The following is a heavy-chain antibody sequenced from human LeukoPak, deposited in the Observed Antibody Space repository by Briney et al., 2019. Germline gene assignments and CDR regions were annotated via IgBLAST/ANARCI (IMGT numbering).Heavy chain of an antibody. CDR1: GFTFSSYA. CDR3: ARESYGDVSFDY. D-gene: IGHD4-17*01. J-gene: IGHJ4*02. Sequence: GGSLRLSCAASGFTFSSYAMHWVRQAPGKGLEWVAVIAYDGSNKYYADSVKGRFTISRDNSWNTLYLQMNSLRAEDTAVYYCARESYGDVSFDYWGQGTLVTVSS. V-gene: IGHV3-30*04. CDR2: IAYDGSNK.